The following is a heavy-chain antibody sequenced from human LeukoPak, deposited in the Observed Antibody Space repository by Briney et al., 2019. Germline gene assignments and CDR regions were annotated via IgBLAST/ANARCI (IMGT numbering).Heavy chain of an antibody. CDR2: ISAYNGNT. D-gene: IGHD3-10*01. Sequence: ASVKVSCKTSGYTFKTSAIHWVRQAPGQRLEWMGWISAYNGNTNYAQKLQGRVTMTTDTSTSTAYMELRSLRSDDTAVYYCARTPTGRITMVRGVKAWFDPWGQGTLVTVSS. CDR3: ARTPTGRITMVRGVKAWFDP. CDR1: GYTFKTSA. J-gene: IGHJ5*02. V-gene: IGHV1-18*01.